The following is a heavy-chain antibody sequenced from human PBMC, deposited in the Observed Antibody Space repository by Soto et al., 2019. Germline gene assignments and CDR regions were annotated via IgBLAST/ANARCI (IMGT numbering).Heavy chain of an antibody. Sequence: PSETLSLTCTVSGGSISSSSYYWGWIRQPPGKGLEWIGSIYYSGSTYYNPSLKSRVTISVDTSKNQFSLKLSSVTAADTAVYYCARPTAAGTTADYWGQGTLVTVSS. CDR3: ARPTAAGTTADY. CDR2: IYYSGST. CDR1: GGSISSSSYY. V-gene: IGHV4-39*01. J-gene: IGHJ4*02. D-gene: IGHD6-13*01.